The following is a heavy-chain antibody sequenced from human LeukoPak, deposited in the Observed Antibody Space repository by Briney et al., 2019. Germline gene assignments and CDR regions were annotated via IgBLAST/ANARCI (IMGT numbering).Heavy chain of an antibody. CDR2: IWFDGSKK. D-gene: IGHD3-3*01. CDR3: VREASGYYRYF. J-gene: IGHJ4*02. CDR1: GFTFSSHG. Sequence: GGSLRLSCAASGFTFSSHGMHWVRQAPGKGLEWVALIWFDGSKKVYADSVKGRVTISRDDSKNTLYLDINSLRVEDTAVYYWVREASGYYRYFWGQGTLVTVSS. V-gene: IGHV3-33*01.